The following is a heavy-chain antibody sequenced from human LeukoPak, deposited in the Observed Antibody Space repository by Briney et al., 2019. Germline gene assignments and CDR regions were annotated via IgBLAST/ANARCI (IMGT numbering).Heavy chain of an antibody. CDR3: ARELDV. J-gene: IGHJ6*04. CDR1: GGWGGDYY. CDR2: IYYNGNT. V-gene: IGHV4-30-4*02. Sequence: SETLSLTCTVSGGWGGDYYWSWIRQPPGKGLEWIGYIYYNGNTFYTPSLKSRVTISFDASKNQFSLKLSSVTAADTAVYYCARELDVWGKGTTVTVSS.